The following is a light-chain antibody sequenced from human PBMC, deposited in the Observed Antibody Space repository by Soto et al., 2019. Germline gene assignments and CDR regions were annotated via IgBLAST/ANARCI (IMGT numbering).Light chain of an antibody. CDR2: RNN. CDR3: AAWDDSLSGYV. CDR1: SSNIGSNY. Sequence: QSVLTQPPSASGTPCQRVTISCSGSSSNIGSNYVYWYQQLPGTAPKLLIYRNNQRPSGVPDRFSGSKSGTSASLAISGLRSEDEADYYCAAWDDSLSGYVFGTGTKVTVL. V-gene: IGLV1-47*01. J-gene: IGLJ1*01.